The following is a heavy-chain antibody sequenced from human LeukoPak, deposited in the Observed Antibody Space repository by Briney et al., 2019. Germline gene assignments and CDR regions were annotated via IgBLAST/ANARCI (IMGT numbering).Heavy chain of an antibody. CDR1: GFTLSNYW. CDR3: AREVYYYDSSGFYYSGGFGY. V-gene: IGHV3-74*01. Sequence: GGSLRLSCSASGFTLSNYWMHWVRQAPGKGLVWVSRINTDGSSTNYADSVKGRFTVSRDNAKNTLYLQMNSLRAEDTAVYYCAREVYYYDSSGFYYSGGFGYWGQGTLLTVSS. CDR2: INTDGSST. J-gene: IGHJ4*02. D-gene: IGHD3-22*01.